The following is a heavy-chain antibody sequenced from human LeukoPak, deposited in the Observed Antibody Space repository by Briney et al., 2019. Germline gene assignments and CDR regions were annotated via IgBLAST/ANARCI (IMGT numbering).Heavy chain of an antibody. CDR2: ISGSGGST. Sequence: ETLSLTCAVYGGSFSGYYWSWIRQPPGKGLEWVSVISGSGGSTYYADSVKGRFTISRDNSKNTLYLQMNSLRAEDTAVYYCAKGPTYYYDSSGYYCDYWGQGTLVTVSS. J-gene: IGHJ4*02. CDR1: GGSFSGYY. D-gene: IGHD3-22*01. V-gene: IGHV3-23*01. CDR3: AKGPTYYYDSSGYYCDY.